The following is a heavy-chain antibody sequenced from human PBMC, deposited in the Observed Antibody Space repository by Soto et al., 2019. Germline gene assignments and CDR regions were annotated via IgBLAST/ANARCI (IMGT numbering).Heavy chain of an antibody. V-gene: IGHV3-23*01. Sequence: GGSLRLSWAASGFTFSSYALSWVRQAPGKGLEWVSAISGSGGSTYYADSVKGRFTISRDNSKNTLYLQMNSLRAEDTAVYYCAKAPFDGAAAGTGYFQHWGQGTLVTVSS. J-gene: IGHJ1*01. CDR1: GFTFSSYA. CDR2: ISGSGGST. CDR3: AKAPFDGAAAGTGYFQH. D-gene: IGHD6-13*01.